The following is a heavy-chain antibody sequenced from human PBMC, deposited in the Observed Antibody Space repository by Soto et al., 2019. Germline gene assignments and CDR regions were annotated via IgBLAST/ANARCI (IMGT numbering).Heavy chain of an antibody. J-gene: IGHJ4*02. CDR3: AKDFYTVGVSPAPRPHSFDS. CDR1: GFTLRTYG. Sequence: QVQLVESGGGVVPPGRSLRLSCAASGFTLRTYGMHWVRQAPGKGLEWVSLISFDSTKTYYDDSVRGRFTISRDTSKNTVYLQMNSLSPEDTAVYYFAKDFYTVGVSPAPRPHSFDSWGQGTLVTVSS. D-gene: IGHD4-17*01. V-gene: IGHV3-30*18. CDR2: ISFDSTKT.